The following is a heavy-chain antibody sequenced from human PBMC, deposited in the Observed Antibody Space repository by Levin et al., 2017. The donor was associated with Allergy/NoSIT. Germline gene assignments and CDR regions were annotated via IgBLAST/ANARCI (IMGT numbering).Heavy chain of an antibody. V-gene: IGHV3-48*04. CDR3: AREPYNEQGREGFDY. CDR2: ISGSSDKT. CDR1: GFTLSAYS. Sequence: GGSLRLSCVASGFTLSAYSMNWVRQAPGKGLEWVSYISGSSDKTYYADSVKGRFTISRDNAKNSLYLEMSSLSAEDTAVYYCAREPYNEQGREGFDYWGQGTLVTVSS. D-gene: IGHD3-10*01. J-gene: IGHJ4*02.